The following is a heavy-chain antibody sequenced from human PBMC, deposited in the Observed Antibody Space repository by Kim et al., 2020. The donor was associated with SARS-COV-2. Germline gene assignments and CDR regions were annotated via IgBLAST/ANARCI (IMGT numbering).Heavy chain of an antibody. V-gene: IGHV3-21*01. CDR2: ISSDSSYI. D-gene: IGHD6-13*01. Sequence: GGSLRLSCAASGFAFNSYSMNCVRQAPGKGLEWVSSISSDSSYIYYSDSVKGRFTISRDNAKKVLFVQMNSLRADDTAVYYCARGNIAAAISPIDYWGQGTLVTVSS. CDR1: GFAFNSYS. J-gene: IGHJ4*02. CDR3: ARGNIAAAISPIDY.